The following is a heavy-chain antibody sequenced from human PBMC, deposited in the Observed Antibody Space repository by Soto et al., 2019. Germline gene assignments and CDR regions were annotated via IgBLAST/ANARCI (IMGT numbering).Heavy chain of an antibody. CDR2: IYYSGST. D-gene: IGHD6-19*01. Sequence: SETLSLTCTVSGGSISSSSYYWGWIRQPPGKGLEWIGSIYYSGSTYYNPSLKSRVTISVDTSKNQFSLKLSSVTAADTAVYYCARGKTSGWFPWPFDYWGQGTLVTVSS. CDR3: ARGKTSGWFPWPFDY. V-gene: IGHV4-39*07. J-gene: IGHJ4*02. CDR1: GGSISSSSYY.